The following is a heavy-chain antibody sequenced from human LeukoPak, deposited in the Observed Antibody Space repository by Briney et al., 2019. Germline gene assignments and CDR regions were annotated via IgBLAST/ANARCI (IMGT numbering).Heavy chain of an antibody. Sequence: GGSLRLSCAASGFTFSSYAMSWVRQAPGEGLGWVSAISGSGGSTYYADSVKGRFTISRDNSKSTLYLQMNSLRAEDTAVYYCAKLAGTIFLRHFDYWGQGTLVTVSS. CDR2: ISGSGGST. CDR3: AKLAGTIFLRHFDY. J-gene: IGHJ4*02. D-gene: IGHD3-9*01. V-gene: IGHV3-23*01. CDR1: GFTFSSYA.